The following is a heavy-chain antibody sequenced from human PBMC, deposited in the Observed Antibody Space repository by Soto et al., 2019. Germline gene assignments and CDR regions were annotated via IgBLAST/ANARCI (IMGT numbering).Heavy chain of an antibody. V-gene: IGHV4-34*01. CDR3: ATLTSSWYYFDY. D-gene: IGHD6-13*01. CDR1: GGSLSGYF. CDR2: INHSGST. Sequence: PSETLSLTCAVYGGSLSGYFWSWIRQPPGKGLEWIGQINHSGSTNYNPSLKSRVTISEDTSKNQFSLKLSSVTAADTALYYCATLTSSWYYFDYWGQGTLVTVSS. J-gene: IGHJ4*02.